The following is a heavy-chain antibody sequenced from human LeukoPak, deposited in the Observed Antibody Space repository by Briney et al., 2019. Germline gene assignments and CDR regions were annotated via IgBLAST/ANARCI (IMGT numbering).Heavy chain of an antibody. CDR1: GFTSGNHW. CDR3: GRAYGAGSCDY. V-gene: IGHV3-7*01. J-gene: IGHJ4*02. D-gene: IGHD3-10*01. Sequence: GGSLRLSCAASGFTSGNHWMSWVRQAPGKGLGWVANINQDGSEKYYVDSVKGRFTISRDNAKNSLYLQMNSLRAEDTAVYYCGRAYGAGSCDYWGQGTLVTVSS. CDR2: INQDGSEK.